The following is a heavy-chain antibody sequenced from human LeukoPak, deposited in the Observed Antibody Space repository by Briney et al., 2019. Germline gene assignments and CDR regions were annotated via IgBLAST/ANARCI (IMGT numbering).Heavy chain of an antibody. D-gene: IGHD3-22*01. V-gene: IGHV3-20*04. J-gene: IGHJ4*02. CDR1: GFTFDDYG. CDR3: ARVAQGDYYDRSGYGGYFDY. Sequence: GGSLRLSCAASGFTFDDYGMSWVRQAPGKGLEWVSGINCNGGSTGYADSVKGRFTISRDNAKNSLYLQMNSLRAEDTALYYCARVAQGDYYDRSGYGGYFDYWGQGTLVTVSS. CDR2: INCNGGST.